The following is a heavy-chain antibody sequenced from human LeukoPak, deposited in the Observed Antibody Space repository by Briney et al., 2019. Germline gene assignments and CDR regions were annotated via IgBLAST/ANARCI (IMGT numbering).Heavy chain of an antibody. CDR1: GFTFSSYE. D-gene: IGHD5-24*01. Sequence: GGSLRLSCAASGFTFSSYEMNWVRQAPGKGLEWVSYISSSGSTIYYADSVKGRFTISRDNAKNSLYLQMNSLRAEDTAVYYCAKGRGWAASYYYYYMDVWGKGTTVTISS. J-gene: IGHJ6*03. CDR3: AKGRGWAASYYYYYMDV. CDR2: ISSSGSTI. V-gene: IGHV3-48*03.